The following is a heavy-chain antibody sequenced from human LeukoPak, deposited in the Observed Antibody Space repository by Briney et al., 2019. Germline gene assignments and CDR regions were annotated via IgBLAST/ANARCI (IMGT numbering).Heavy chain of an antibody. J-gene: IGHJ5*02. Sequence: PGGSLRLSCAASGFTFSSYWMSWVRQAPGKGLEWVANIKQDGSEKYYVDSVKGRFTISRDNAKNSLYLQMNSLRAEDTAVYYCARAERSVGSNWFDPWGQGTLVTVSS. V-gene: IGHV3-7*01. CDR3: ARAERSVGSNWFDP. D-gene: IGHD2-15*01. CDR2: IKQDGSEK. CDR1: GFTFSSYW.